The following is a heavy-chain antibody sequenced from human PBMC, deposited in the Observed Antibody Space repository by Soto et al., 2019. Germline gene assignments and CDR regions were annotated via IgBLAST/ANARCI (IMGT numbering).Heavy chain of an antibody. CDR1: GFTFTSYA. D-gene: IGHD5-12*01. V-gene: IGHV3-23*01. Sequence: GGSLRLSCEASGFTFTSYAMSWVRQAPGKGLEWVSATSGSGDTTYYADSVKGRFTISRDNSEKRLYLQMNSLRAEDTDVYYCAKMVHGGYVSYFDSWGQGTLVTVSS. CDR2: TSGSGDTT. CDR3: AKMVHGGYVSYFDS. J-gene: IGHJ4*02.